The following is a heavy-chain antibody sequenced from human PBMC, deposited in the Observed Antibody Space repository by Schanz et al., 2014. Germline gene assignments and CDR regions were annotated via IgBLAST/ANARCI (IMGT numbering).Heavy chain of an antibody. D-gene: IGHD7-27*01. CDR2: IKGDSSEK. V-gene: IGHV3-7*03. Sequence: VQLVESGGALVQPGGSLRLSCSASGFTFSDHWMSWVRQPPGKGLEWVANIKGDSSEKNYVDSVKGRFTISRDNAKNSLYLEMTSLRGEDTAVYYCARENLNWEAFDIWGQGTMVTVSS. J-gene: IGHJ3*02. CDR1: GFTFSDHW. CDR3: ARENLNWEAFDI.